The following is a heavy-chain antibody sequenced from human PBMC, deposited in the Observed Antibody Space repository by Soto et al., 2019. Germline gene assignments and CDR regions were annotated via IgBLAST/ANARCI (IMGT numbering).Heavy chain of an antibody. CDR3: ARDPTHIAGPYTPYFFFALEV. D-gene: IGHD1-26*01. V-gene: IGHV3-30-3*01. CDR2: ISSDGSLE. J-gene: IGHJ6*02. CDR1: EFTFSHYP. Sequence: PGGSLRLSCTASEFTFSHYPLQWIRQAPGRGLEWVAAISSDGSLEYYADSVKGRFTISRDNSKNTLFLQMNGLKPEDTALYYCARDPTHIAGPYTPYFFFALEVWGQGTTVTVS.